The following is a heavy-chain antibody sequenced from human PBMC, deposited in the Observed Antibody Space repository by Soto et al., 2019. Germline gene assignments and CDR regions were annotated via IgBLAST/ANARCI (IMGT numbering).Heavy chain of an antibody. CDR2: IIPIFGTA. CDR3: AREGGYSGYDYVFYY. D-gene: IGHD5-12*01. Sequence: GASVKVSCKASGGTFSSYAISWVRQAPGQGLEWMGGIIPIFGTANYAQKFQGRVTITADESTSTAYMELRSLRSEDTAVYYCAREGGYSGYDYVFYYWGQRTLVTVSS. J-gene: IGHJ4*02. V-gene: IGHV1-69*13. CDR1: GGTFSSYA.